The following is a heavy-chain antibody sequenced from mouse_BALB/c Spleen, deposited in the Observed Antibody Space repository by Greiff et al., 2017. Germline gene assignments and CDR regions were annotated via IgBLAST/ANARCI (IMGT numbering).Heavy chain of an antibody. D-gene: IGHD2-1*01. J-gene: IGHJ2*01. V-gene: IGHV3-6*02. CDR1: GYSITSGYY. Sequence: EVKLQESGPGLVKPSQSLSLTCSVTGYSITSGYYWNWIRQFPGNKLEWMGYISYDGSNNYNPSLKNRISITRDTSKNQFFLKLNSVTTEDTATYYCARGEVTIDYWGQGTTLTVSS. CDR2: ISYDGSN. CDR3: ARGEVTIDY.